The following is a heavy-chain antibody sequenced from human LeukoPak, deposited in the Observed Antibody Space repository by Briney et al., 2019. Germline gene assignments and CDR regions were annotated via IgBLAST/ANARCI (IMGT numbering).Heavy chain of an antibody. CDR2: ISGSGGAT. D-gene: IGHD4-17*01. J-gene: IGHJ4*02. V-gene: IGHV3-23*01. Sequence: GGSLRLSCAASGFTFNNYGMNWVRQAPGKGLEWISGISGSGGATDYADSVKGRFTISRDNSKNTLYLQMNSLRAEDTAVYYCAKVKTTVTTTEYWGQGTLVTVSS. CDR3: AKVKTTVTTTEY. CDR1: GFTFNNYG.